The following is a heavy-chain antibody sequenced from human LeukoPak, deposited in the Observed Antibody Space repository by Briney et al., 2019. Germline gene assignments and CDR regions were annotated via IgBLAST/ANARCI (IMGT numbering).Heavy chain of an antibody. D-gene: IGHD6-19*01. V-gene: IGHV1-46*01. CDR1: GYTFTDYY. J-gene: IGHJ5*02. CDR2: INPLRGIT. Sequence: ASVKVSCKASGYTFTDYYVHWVRQAPGLGLEWMGIINPLRGITIYAQKFQGRVTMTSDTSTNTVYMELSSLISEDTAVYYCTGTIGYRPVAGLKEKWFDPWGQGTLVTVSS. CDR3: TGTIGYRPVAGLKEKWFDP.